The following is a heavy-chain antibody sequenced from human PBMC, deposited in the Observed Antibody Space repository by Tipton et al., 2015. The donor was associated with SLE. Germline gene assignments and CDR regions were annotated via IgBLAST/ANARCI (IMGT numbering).Heavy chain of an antibody. CDR2: IYYSGST. D-gene: IGHD3-16*01. J-gene: IGHJ5*02. V-gene: IGHV4-39*07. Sequence: TLSLTCTVSGGSISSSSYYWGWIRQPPGKGLEWIGSIYYSGSTYYNPSLKSRITISVDTSKNQFSLKLSSVTAADTAVYYCARGGGFDPWGQGTLVTVSS. CDR1: GGSISSSSYY. CDR3: ARGGGFDP.